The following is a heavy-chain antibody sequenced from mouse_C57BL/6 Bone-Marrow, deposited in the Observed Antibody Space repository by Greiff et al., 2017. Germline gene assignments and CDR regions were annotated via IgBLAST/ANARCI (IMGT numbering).Heavy chain of an antibody. CDR3: ARGITTVVEFPDYAMDY. CDR1: GYTFTSYW. Sequence: QVQLQQPGAELVRPGSSVKLSCKASGYTFTSYWMHWVKQRPIQGLEWIGNIDPSDSETHYNQKFKDKATLTVDKSSSTAYMQLSSLTSEDSAVYYCARGITTVVEFPDYAMDYWGQGTSVTVSS. D-gene: IGHD1-1*01. CDR2: IDPSDSET. V-gene: IGHV1-52*01. J-gene: IGHJ4*01.